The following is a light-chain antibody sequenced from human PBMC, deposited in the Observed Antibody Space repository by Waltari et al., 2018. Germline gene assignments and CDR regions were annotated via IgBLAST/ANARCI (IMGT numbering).Light chain of an antibody. V-gene: IGKV1-5*03. J-gene: IGKJ2*01. CDR3: QPYRSFSS. CDR1: QSVGTW. CDR2: MAS. Sequence: DIQMTEPPSTLSASVGDTVTLSCRASQSVGTWLAWDQQKPGKAPKLLIDMASSLESGVPARCSGSGSGTEFTLAISSLQPDDSATYACQPYRSFSSLGQRTK.